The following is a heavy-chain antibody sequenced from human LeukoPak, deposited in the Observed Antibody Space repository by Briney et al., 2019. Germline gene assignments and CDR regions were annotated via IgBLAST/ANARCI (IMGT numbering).Heavy chain of an antibody. CDR3: ARGAYCGYTSCYSNAFDI. CDR1: GGSISHFY. Sequence: SETLSLTCTVSGGSISHFYWTWIRQPPGKGLEWIGYIYHSGSTTYNPSLKSRVTISVDTSKNQFSLKLSSVTAADTAVYYCARGAYCGYTSCYSNAFDIWGQGSLVTVSS. J-gene: IGHJ3*02. V-gene: IGHV4-59*01. CDR2: IYHSGST. D-gene: IGHD2-2*01.